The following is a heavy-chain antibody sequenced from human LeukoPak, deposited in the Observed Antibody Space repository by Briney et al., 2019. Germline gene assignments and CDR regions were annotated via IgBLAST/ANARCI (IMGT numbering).Heavy chain of an antibody. D-gene: IGHD4-17*01. CDR3: ARGVTVTTDF. Sequence: SGGSLRLSCVASGFFFSNYDMNWVRKAPGKGLEWVSGLSSSGGSTFYADSVKGRFTISRDNSKNTVYLQMNSLRGEDTAIYYCARGVTVTTDFWGQGTLVTVSS. V-gene: IGHV3-23*01. J-gene: IGHJ4*02. CDR1: GFFFSNYD. CDR2: LSSSGGST.